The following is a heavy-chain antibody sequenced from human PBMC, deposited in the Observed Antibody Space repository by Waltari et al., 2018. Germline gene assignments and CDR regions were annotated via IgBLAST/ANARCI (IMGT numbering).Heavy chain of an antibody. CDR3: ARPLYYSDSSGYYPTYYFDS. CDR1: GFTFRSHW. D-gene: IGHD3-22*01. V-gene: IGHV3-74*01. J-gene: IGHJ4*02. Sequence: EVQLVESGGGLVQPGGSLRLSCVVSGFTFRSHWMHWVHKVPGKGLVWVSRINSDGSATSYADSVKGRFTISRDNAKSTLYLQMNNLRDEDTAVYYCARPLYYSDSSGYYPTYYFDSWGQGTLVTVSS. CDR2: INSDGSAT.